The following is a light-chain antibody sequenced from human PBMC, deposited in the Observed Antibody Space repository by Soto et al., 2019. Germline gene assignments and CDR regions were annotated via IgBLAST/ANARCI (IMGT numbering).Light chain of an antibody. CDR1: QSVSTY. CDR3: QQRTNWLNT. J-gene: IGKJ2*01. Sequence: EIVLTQSPATLSLSPGERATLSCRASQSVSTYLAWYQQKPGQAPRLLIHDASNRASGVPARFSGSGSGTDFTLTISSLEPEDFAVYYCQQRTNWLNTFGQGTKLEIK. V-gene: IGKV3-11*01. CDR2: DAS.